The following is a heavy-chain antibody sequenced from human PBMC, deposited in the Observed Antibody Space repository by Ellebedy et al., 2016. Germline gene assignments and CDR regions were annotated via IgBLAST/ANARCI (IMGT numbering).Heavy chain of an antibody. CDR1: GGTFSTYA. D-gene: IGHD6-6*01. Sequence: SVKVSXXASGGTFSTYAINWVRQAPGQGLEWMGGIIPMFGTVNYAQKFQGRVTITADESTTTAYMELSSLRSDDTAVYYCARDRGISSSGAFEIWGQGTVDTISS. V-gene: IGHV1-69*13. CDR2: IIPMFGTV. CDR3: ARDRGISSSGAFEI. J-gene: IGHJ3*02.